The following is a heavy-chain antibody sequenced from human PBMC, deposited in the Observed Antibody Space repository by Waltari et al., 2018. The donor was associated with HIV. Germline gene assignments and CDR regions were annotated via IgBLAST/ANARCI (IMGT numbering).Heavy chain of an antibody. Sequence: QVQLQESGPGLVKPSQTLSLTCTVSGGSISSGSYYWSWIRQPAGKGLEWIGRIYTSGSTNYNPSLKSRVTISVDTSKNQFSLKLSSVTAADTAVYYCARDHTYAAFDIWGQGTMVTVSS. D-gene: IGHD2-2*01. CDR3: ARDHTYAAFDI. V-gene: IGHV4-61*02. J-gene: IGHJ3*02. CDR1: GGSISSGSYY. CDR2: IYTSGST.